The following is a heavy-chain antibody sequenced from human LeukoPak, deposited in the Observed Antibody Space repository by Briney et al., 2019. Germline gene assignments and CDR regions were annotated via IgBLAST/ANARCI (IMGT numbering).Heavy chain of an antibody. CDR2: ISSSGTTI. Sequence: PGGSLRLSCAASGFTFSSYEMNWVRQAPGKGLEWVSYISSSGTTIYYADSAKGRFTISRENAKNSLYLQMNSLRAEDTAVYYCARSHPRYYYGLDVWGQGTTVTVSS. V-gene: IGHV3-48*03. CDR1: GFTFSSYE. CDR3: ARSHPRYYYGLDV. J-gene: IGHJ6*02.